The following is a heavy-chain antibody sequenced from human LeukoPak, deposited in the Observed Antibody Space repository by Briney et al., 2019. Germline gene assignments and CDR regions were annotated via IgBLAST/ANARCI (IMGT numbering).Heavy chain of an antibody. CDR3: AKRKFYGSGSVFVSHAFDF. CDR1: GFSFSSYA. V-gene: IGHV3-23*01. Sequence: PGGSLRLSCAASGFSFSSYAMSWVRQTPGKGLDWVSAVSGSGTDTFYDNPVKGRFTISRDNSKNTLYLQMNDLRAEDTAIYYCAKRKFYGSGSVFVSHAFDFWGQGTMVTVSS. CDR2: VSGSGTDT. J-gene: IGHJ3*01. D-gene: IGHD3-10*01.